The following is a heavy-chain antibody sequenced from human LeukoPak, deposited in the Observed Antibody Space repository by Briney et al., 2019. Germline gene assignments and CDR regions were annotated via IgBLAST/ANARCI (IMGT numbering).Heavy chain of an antibody. Sequence: GGSLRLSCAASGFYVMHWVRQAPGKGLEWVAVISYDGSNKYYADSVKGRFTISRDNSKNTLYLQMNSLRAEDTAVYYCARGPVHSSGWGLLAPYWGQGTLVTVSS. CDR2: ISYDGSNK. CDR3: ARGPVHSSGWGLLAPY. CDR1: GFYV. D-gene: IGHD6-19*01. V-gene: IGHV3-30-3*01. J-gene: IGHJ4*02.